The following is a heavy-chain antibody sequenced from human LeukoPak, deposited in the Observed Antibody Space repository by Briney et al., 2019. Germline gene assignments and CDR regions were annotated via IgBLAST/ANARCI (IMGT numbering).Heavy chain of an antibody. CDR2: MYTSGST. D-gene: IGHD3-22*01. J-gene: IGHJ4*02. V-gene: IGHV4-4*07. Sequence: SETLSLTCTVSGGSMSSYYWSWIRQPAVKGLEWIGRMYTSGSTNYNPSLKSRVTMSVDTSKNQFSLKLSSVTAADTAVYYCARASADSRGHYQGFDSWGQGTLVTVSS. CDR1: GGSMSSYY. CDR3: ARASADSRGHYQGFDS.